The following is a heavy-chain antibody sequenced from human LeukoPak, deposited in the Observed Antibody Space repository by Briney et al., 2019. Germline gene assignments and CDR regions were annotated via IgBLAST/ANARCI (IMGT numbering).Heavy chain of an antibody. J-gene: IGHJ6*02. V-gene: IGHV3-9*01. Sequence: GRSLRLSCAASGYTFDDYAMHWVRQAPGKGLEWISGISWNSGSIGYADSVKGRFTISRDNAKNSLYLQMNSLRAEDTAVYYCAKYRGNSNYYGMDVWGQGTTVTVSS. CDR3: AKYRGNSNYYGMDV. D-gene: IGHD4-23*01. CDR1: GYTFDDYA. CDR2: ISWNSGSI.